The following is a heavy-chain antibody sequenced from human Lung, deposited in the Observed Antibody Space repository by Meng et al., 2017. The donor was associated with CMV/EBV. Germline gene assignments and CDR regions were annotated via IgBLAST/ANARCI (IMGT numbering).Heavy chain of an antibody. J-gene: IGHJ5*02. D-gene: IGHD2-8*01. CDR3: ARRESLVMVPANLRWFDP. V-gene: IGHV4-34*01. Sequence: LXCAVYGGSFSDYYWSWFRQPPGEALEWIGEVDHRGSTNYNPSLRSRATISIDTSKLQFSLRLASVTAADSAVYFCARRESLVMVPANLRWFDPWXQGTRVT. CDR1: GGSFSDYY. CDR2: VDHRGST.